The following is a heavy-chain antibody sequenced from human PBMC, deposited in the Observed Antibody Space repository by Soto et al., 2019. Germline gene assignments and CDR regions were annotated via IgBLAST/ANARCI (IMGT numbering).Heavy chain of an antibody. V-gene: IGHV3-53*01. CDR2: IYSGGYT. J-gene: IGHJ6*02. CDR3: VRDQRYDWNYYYGMAV. Sequence: GGSLRLSCAVSGFTVSNNYMSWVRQAPGKGLEGVSVIYSGGYTAYGDSVKGRFTISRDNSKNTLYLQMNSLRADDTAVYYCVRDQRYDWNYYYGMAVWGQGTTVTVSS. D-gene: IGHD1-20*01. CDR1: GFTVSNNY.